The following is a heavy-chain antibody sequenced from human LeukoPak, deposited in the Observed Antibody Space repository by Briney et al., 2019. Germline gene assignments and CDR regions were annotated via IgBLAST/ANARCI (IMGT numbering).Heavy chain of an antibody. CDR2: IYYSGST. CDR3: ARDIRVASHENWFNP. V-gene: IGHV4-59*01. D-gene: IGHD5-12*01. Sequence: SETLSLTCTVSGGSISSDYWSWIRQPPGKGLEWIGYIYYSGSTNYNPSLKSRVTISVDTSKNQFSLKLSSVTAADTAVYYCARDIRVASHENWFNPWGQGTLVTVSS. CDR1: GGSISSDY. J-gene: IGHJ5*02.